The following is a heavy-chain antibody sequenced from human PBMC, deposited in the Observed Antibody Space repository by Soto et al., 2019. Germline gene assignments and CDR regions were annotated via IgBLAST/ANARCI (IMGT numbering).Heavy chain of an antibody. V-gene: IGHV4-30-2*01. D-gene: IGHD6-19*01. Sequence: QLQLQESGSGLVKPSQTLSLTCAVSGGSISSGGYSWSWIRQPPGKGLEWIGYIYHSGSTYYNPSLKSRVTISVDRSNNQFSLKLSSVTAADTAVYYWARAGSLGAVAADYWGQGTLVTVSS. CDR1: GGSISSGGYS. CDR2: IYHSGST. CDR3: ARAGSLGAVAADY. J-gene: IGHJ4*02.